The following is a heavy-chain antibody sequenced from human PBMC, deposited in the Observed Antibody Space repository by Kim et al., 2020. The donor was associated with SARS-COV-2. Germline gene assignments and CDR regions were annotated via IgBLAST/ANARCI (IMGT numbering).Heavy chain of an antibody. D-gene: IGHD3-10*01. V-gene: IGHV4-59*13. CDR3: AREVYGSGRKINWFDP. CDR1: GGSISSYY. Sequence: SETLSLTCTVSGGSISSYYWSWIRQPPGKGLEWIGYIYYSGSTNYNPSLKSRVTISVDTSKNQFSLKLSSVTAADTAVYYCAREVYGSGRKINWFDPWGQGTLVTVSS. CDR2: IYYSGST. J-gene: IGHJ5*02.